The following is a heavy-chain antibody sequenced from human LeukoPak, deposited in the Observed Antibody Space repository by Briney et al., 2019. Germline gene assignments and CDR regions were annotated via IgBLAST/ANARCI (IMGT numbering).Heavy chain of an antibody. CDR3: ARVITKYYDTGYDAFDI. CDR1: GYTLTELS. V-gene: IGHV1-24*01. Sequence: ASVKVSCKVSGYTLTELSMHWVRQAPGKGLEWMGGFDPEDGETIYAQKFQGRVSMTRDTSTSTVYMELSSLRSEDTAVYYCARVITKYYDTGYDAFDIWGQGTMVTVSS. D-gene: IGHD3-22*01. CDR2: FDPEDGET. J-gene: IGHJ3*02.